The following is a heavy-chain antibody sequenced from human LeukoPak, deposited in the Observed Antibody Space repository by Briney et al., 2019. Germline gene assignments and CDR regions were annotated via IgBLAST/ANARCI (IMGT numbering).Heavy chain of an antibody. CDR1: GGSFNGYY. J-gene: IGHJ6*02. D-gene: IGHD3-9*01. CDR2: INHSGST. CDR3: ARGHDILTGYYIGYYYYGMDV. Sequence: TSETLSLTCAVYGGSFNGYYWSWIRQPPGKGLEWIGEINHSGSTNYNPSLKSRVTISVDTSKNQFSLKLSSVTAAETAVYYCARGHDILTGYYIGYYYYGMDVWGQGTTVTVSS. V-gene: IGHV4-34*01.